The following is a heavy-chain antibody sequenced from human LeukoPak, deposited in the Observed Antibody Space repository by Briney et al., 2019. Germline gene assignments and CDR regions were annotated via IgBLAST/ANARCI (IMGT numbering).Heavy chain of an antibody. Sequence: SETLSLTCTVSGGSISSYYWSWIRQPAGKGLEWIGRIYTSGSTNYNPSLKSRVTMSVDTSKNQFSLKLSSVTAADTAVYYCAREMVRGVIITHPLGWFDPWGQGTLVTVSS. CDR1: GGSISSYY. CDR2: IYTSGST. CDR3: AREMVRGVIITHPLGWFDP. D-gene: IGHD3-10*01. V-gene: IGHV4-4*07. J-gene: IGHJ5*02.